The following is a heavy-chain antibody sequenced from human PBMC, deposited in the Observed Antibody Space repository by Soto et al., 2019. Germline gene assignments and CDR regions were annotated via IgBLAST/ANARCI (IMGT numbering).Heavy chain of an antibody. CDR3: AREFQYCISTSCYLDAFES. Sequence: SETLSLTCTVSGGSVSSGDYYWSWIRQPPGKGLEWIGYIYYSGSTYYNPSLKSRVTISVDTSKNQFSLKLSSVTAADTAVYYCAREFQYCISTSCYLDAFESWGKGTMVTVSS. J-gene: IGHJ3*02. CDR2: IYYSGST. CDR1: GGSVSSGDYY. V-gene: IGHV4-30-4*01. D-gene: IGHD2-2*01.